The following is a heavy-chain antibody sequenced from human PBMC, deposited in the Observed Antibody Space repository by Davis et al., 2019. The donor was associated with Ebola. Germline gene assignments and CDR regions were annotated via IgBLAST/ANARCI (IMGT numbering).Heavy chain of an antibody. CDR2: INHDATEK. Sequence: PGGSLRLSCAASGFTFTTYWMNWVRQAPGKGLEWVANINHDATEKNYVDSVKGRFTVSRDNVRNSLYLQMNSLRDEDTAVYYCLTDRSFDWSSYSVRFDFWGQGTLVTVSS. J-gene: IGHJ4*02. CDR1: GFTFTTYW. CDR3: LTDRSFDWSSYSVRFDF. D-gene: IGHD3-9*01. V-gene: IGHV3-7*03.